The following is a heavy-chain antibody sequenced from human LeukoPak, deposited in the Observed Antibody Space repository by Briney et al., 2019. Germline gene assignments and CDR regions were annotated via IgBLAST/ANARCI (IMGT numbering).Heavy chain of an antibody. CDR3: ARGGIITSYAFEI. CDR1: GFTCSTYA. Sequence: GGSLRLSCAASGFTCSTYAISWVRQAPGKGLEWVSCISSTSNYIFYADSVRGRFTISRDNAKNSLYLQMDSLRAEDTAVYYCARGGIITSYAFEIWGQGAMVTVSS. J-gene: IGHJ3*02. D-gene: IGHD1-26*01. V-gene: IGHV3-21*01. CDR2: ISSTSNYI.